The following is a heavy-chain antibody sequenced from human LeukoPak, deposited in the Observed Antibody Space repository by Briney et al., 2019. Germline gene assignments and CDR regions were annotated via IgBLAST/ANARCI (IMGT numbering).Heavy chain of an antibody. D-gene: IGHD3-3*02. CDR3: ARVKHWSAFDI. V-gene: IGHV4-38-2*02. J-gene: IGHJ3*02. CDR2: IYHSGST. Sequence: PSETLSLTCTVSGYSISSGYYWGWIRQPPGKGLEWIGSIYHSGSTYYNPSLKSRVTISVDTSKNQFSLKLSSVTAADTAVYYCARVKHWSAFDIWGQGTMVTVSS. CDR1: GYSISSGYY.